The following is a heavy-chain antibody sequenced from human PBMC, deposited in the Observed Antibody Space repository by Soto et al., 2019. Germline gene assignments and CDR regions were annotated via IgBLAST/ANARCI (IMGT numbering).Heavy chain of an antibody. CDR1: GCSINTYY. V-gene: IGHV4-4*07. J-gene: IGHJ4*02. CDR2: VYSGTA. Sequence: SETLCVTCTVTGCSINTYYWSWIRQSAGKGLEWIGRVYSGTAHYNPSLKSRINISADPSKNQVSLTLTSVTAADTAVYYCARQGSYWGQGALVTVSS. CDR3: ARQGSY.